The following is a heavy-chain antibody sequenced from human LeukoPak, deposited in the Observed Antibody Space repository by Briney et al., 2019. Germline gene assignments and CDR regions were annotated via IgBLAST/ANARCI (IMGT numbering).Heavy chain of an antibody. CDR3: ASTYVVVTAVHDAFHI. D-gene: IGHD2-21*02. V-gene: IGHV3-23*01. CDR2: ISGSGDST. CDR1: GFTFNTYS. Sequence: GGSLRLSCEASGFTFNTYSMNWARQAPGKGLEWVSAISGSGDSTYYADSVKGLFTISRDNSKNTLYLQMNSLRAEDTAVYYCASTYVVVTAVHDAFHIWGQGTMVTVSS. J-gene: IGHJ3*02.